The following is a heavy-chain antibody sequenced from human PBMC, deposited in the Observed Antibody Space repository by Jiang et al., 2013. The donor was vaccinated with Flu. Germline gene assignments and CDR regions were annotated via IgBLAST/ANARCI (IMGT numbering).Heavy chain of an antibody. D-gene: IGHD4-23*01. CDR2: ISASGIT. Sequence: GSGLVKPSQTLSLICTVSGGSVSSGTYHWSWIRQSAGEGLEWVGGISASGITYYKPSLKSRLTVSLDTSKNQVSLKLSSVTAADTAMYYCARSLGDYGGREYYFDYWGQGTLVTVSS. CDR1: GGSVSSGTYH. J-gene: IGHJ4*02. V-gene: IGHV4-61*02. CDR3: ARSLGDYGGREYYFDY.